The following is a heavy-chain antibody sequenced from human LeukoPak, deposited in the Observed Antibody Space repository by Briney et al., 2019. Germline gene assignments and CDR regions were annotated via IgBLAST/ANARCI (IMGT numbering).Heavy chain of an antibody. J-gene: IGHJ6*02. CDR1: GFTFSSYA. D-gene: IGHD3-3*01. CDR3: ARVHERPLEWLLYYYYYGMDV. V-gene: IGHV3-30-3*01. Sequence: PGGSLRLSCAASGFTFSSYAMHWVRQAPGKWLEWVAVITYDGSNKYYADSVKGRFTISRDNSKNTLYLQMNSMRAEDTAVYYWARVHERPLEWLLYYYYYGMDVWGQGTTVTVSS. CDR2: ITYDGSNK.